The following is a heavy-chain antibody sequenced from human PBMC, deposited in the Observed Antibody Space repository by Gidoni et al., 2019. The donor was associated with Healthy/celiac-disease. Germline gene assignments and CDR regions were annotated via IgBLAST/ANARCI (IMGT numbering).Heavy chain of an antibody. V-gene: IGHV3-21*01. Sequence: EVQLVESGGGVVKPGGSLSLSCAASGFPFSSYSMNWVRQAPGKGLEWVSSISSSSSYIYYADSVKGRFTISRDNAKNSLYLQMNSLRAEDTAVYYCARIAAAGKGFGYWGQGTLVTVSS. CDR2: ISSSSSYI. J-gene: IGHJ4*02. D-gene: IGHD6-13*01. CDR1: GFPFSSYS. CDR3: ARIAAAGKGFGY.